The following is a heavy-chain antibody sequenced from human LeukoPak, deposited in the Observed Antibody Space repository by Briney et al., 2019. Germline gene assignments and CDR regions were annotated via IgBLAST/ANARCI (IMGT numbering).Heavy chain of an antibody. D-gene: IGHD6-6*01. Sequence: GGSLRLSCAASGFTFSSYWMHWVRQAPGKGLVWVSRINTGGSSTSYADSVKGRFTISRDNAKNTLYLQMNSLRAEDTAVYYCARDRSIAARGFDPWGQGTLVTVSS. CDR2: INTGGSST. J-gene: IGHJ5*02. V-gene: IGHV3-74*01. CDR1: GFTFSSYW. CDR3: ARDRSIAARGFDP.